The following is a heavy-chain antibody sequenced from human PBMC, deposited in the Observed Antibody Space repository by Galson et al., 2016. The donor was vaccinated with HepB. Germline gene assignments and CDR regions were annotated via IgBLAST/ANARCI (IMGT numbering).Heavy chain of an antibody. CDR3: ARGHNGHADGLDY. CDR2: MSYDGGHE. V-gene: IGHV3-30*03. J-gene: IGHJ4*02. Sequence: SLRLSCAASGLTFGRYGMHWVRQAPGKGLEWVAVMSYDGGHEYYADSVRGRLTVSRDNSKNMLYLQMNSLRAEDTAVYYCARGHNGHADGLDYWGQGTLVTVSS. D-gene: IGHD2-8*01. CDR1: GLTFGRYG.